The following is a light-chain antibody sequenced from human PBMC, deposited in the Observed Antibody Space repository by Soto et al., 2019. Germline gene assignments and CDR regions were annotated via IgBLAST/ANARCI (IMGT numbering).Light chain of an antibody. V-gene: IGKV2-28*01. J-gene: IGKJ5*01. CDR3: MQDGQTHIT. CDR1: QSLQQMSGDNL. Sequence: IVLTQSPLSLPVTPGEPASISCRSSQSLQQMSGDNLLDWYVQKPGQSPQLLNYLASRRASGVPDRFSGSGSGTDFTLKISRVEAEDVGIYYCMQDGQTHITFGQGTRLEI. CDR2: LAS.